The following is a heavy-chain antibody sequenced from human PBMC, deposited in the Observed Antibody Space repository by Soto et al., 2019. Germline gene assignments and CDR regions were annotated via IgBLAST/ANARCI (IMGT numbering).Heavy chain of an antibody. D-gene: IGHD5-18*01. CDR1: GGSISNAAYS. J-gene: IGHJ4*02. CDR2: IYPTGMP. V-gene: IGHV4-30-2*01. Sequence: QLQLQESGSGLVTPSHTLSLTCTVSGGSISNAAYSWSWIRQPPGKGLEWIGYIYPTGMPFYHPSLRSRVTISIDRSKDQFSLNLKSVTAADTAVYYCARERGGYGLFDSWGQGTLVTVSS. CDR3: ARERGGYGLFDS.